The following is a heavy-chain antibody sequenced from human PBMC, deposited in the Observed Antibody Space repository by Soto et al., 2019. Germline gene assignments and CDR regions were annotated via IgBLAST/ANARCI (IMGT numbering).Heavy chain of an antibody. V-gene: IGHV3-30*18. CDR2: ISYDGSNK. J-gene: IGHJ4*02. CDR3: AKDFQEQWLVLGVDY. D-gene: IGHD6-19*01. CDR1: GFTFSSYG. Sequence: QVQLVESGGGVVQPGRSLRLSCAASGFTFSSYGMHWVRQAPGKGLEWVAVISYDGSNKYYADSVKGRFTISRDNSKNTLYLQMNSLRAEDTAVYYWAKDFQEQWLVLGVDYWGQGTLVTVSS.